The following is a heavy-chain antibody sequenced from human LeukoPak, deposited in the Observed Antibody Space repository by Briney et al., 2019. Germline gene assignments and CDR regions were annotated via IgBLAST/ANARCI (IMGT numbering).Heavy chain of an antibody. Sequence: ETLSLTCTVSGYSISSGYYWGWIRQPPGKGLEWVSAISGSGGSTYYADSVKGRFTISRDNSKNTLYLQMNSLRAEDTAVYYCAKGRGNVDTAMGGIFDYWGQGTLVTVSS. CDR1: GYSISSGYY. CDR3: AKGRGNVDTAMGGIFDY. D-gene: IGHD5-18*01. J-gene: IGHJ4*02. V-gene: IGHV3-23*01. CDR2: ISGSGGST.